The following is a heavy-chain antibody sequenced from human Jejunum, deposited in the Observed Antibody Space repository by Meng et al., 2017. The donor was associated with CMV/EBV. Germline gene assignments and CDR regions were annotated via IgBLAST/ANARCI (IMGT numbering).Heavy chain of an antibody. V-gene: IGHV5-51*01. CDR3: ARTQDYYDSSGYWASTNWFDP. CDR1: TTYW. Sequence: TTYWIAWVRQMPGKGLEWMGIIYPGDSDTKYSPSFQGQVTTSADKSISTVYLQWSSLKASDTAMYYCARTQDYYDSSGYWASTNWFDPWGQGTLVTVSS. J-gene: IGHJ5*02. CDR2: IYPGDSDT. D-gene: IGHD3-22*01.